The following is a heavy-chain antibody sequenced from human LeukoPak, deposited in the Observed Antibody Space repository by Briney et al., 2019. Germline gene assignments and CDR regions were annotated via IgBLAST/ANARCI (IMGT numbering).Heavy chain of an antibody. CDR3: AKGTYYYDSSGYYPEDYFQH. CDR2: ISGSGGST. D-gene: IGHD3-22*01. Sequence: PGGSLRLSCAASGFTFSSYAMNWVRQAPGKGLEWVSGISGSGGSTYYADSVRGRFTFSRDNSKSTLYLQMNSLRAEDTAVYYCAKGTYYYDSSGYYPEDYFQHWGQGTLVTVSS. CDR1: GFTFSSYA. V-gene: IGHV3-23*01. J-gene: IGHJ1*01.